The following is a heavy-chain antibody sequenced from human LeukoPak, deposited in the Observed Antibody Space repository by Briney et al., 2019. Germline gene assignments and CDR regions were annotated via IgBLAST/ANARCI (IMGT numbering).Heavy chain of an antibody. CDR2: ISNTDETR. J-gene: IGHJ4*02. D-gene: IGHD6-19*01. V-gene: IGHV3-48*03. Sequence: XAPGKXLEWVSYISNTDETRTYADSVKGRFTISRDNAKNSLHLEMNSLRAEDTAVYYCAREIVSAVAGNFDYWGQGTLVTVSS. CDR3: AREIVSAVAGNFDY.